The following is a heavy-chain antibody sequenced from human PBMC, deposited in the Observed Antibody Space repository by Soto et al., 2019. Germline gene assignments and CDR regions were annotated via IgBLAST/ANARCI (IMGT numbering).Heavy chain of an antibody. CDR3: ATSSYSPYNWFDP. Sequence: KVSCKASGGTFSSYAISWVRQAPGQGLEWMGGINPIFGTANYAQKFQGRVTMTEDTSTDTAYMELSSLRSEDTAVYYCATSSYSPYNWFDPWGQGTLVTVSS. J-gene: IGHJ5*02. CDR2: INPIFGTA. CDR1: GGTFSSYA. V-gene: IGHV1-69*06. D-gene: IGHD1-26*01.